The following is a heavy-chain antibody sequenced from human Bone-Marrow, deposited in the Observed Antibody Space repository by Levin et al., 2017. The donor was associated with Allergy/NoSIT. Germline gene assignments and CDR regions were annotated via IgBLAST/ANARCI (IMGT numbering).Heavy chain of an antibody. J-gene: IGHJ4*02. CDR2: ISESGDIT. Sequence: ETLSLTCAASGFIFSNYVMTWVRQAPGKGLEWVSGISESGDITHYADSVKGRFIISRDNSKSTLDLQMNSLRAEDNALYYCAKDRPSRDGSAEGRFDSWGQGTLVTVSS. V-gene: IGHV3-23*01. D-gene: IGHD5-24*01. CDR1: GFIFSNYV. CDR3: AKDRPSRDGSAEGRFDS.